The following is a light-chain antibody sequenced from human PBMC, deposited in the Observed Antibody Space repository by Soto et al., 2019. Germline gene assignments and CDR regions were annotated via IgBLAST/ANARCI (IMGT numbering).Light chain of an antibody. J-gene: IGKJ3*01. CDR2: DAT. CDR1: QSIVGW. Sequence: DIQMTHSPSPLSASIGDRVTITCRASQSIVGWLAWYQHKPGRAPELLIYDATRLQSGVPSRFSGSASGTELTLTISSLQPDDFATYYCQQYSSYPFTFGPGTKVDV. CDR3: QQYSSYPFT. V-gene: IGKV1-5*01.